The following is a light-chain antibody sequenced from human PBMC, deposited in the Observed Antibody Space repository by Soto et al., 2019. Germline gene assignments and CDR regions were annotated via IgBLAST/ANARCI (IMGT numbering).Light chain of an antibody. CDR1: SSDIGGYNH. V-gene: IGLV2-14*03. Sequence: QSVLTQPTSVSGSPGQSITISCTGVSSDIGGYNHVSWYQQHPGKVPRLIIYDVDNRPSGVSNRFSGSKTGNTASLIISGLQAEDEADYYCSSYTSSSSYVFGSGTKLTVL. CDR3: SSYTSSSSYV. CDR2: DVD. J-gene: IGLJ1*01.